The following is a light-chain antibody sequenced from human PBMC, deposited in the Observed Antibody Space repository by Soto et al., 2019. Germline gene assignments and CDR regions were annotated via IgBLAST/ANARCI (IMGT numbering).Light chain of an antibody. CDR2: EVN. CDR1: SSDVGAYIY. V-gene: IGLV2-8*01. J-gene: IGLJ2*01. Sequence: QSVLTQPPSASGSPGQSVTISCTGTSSDVGAYIYVSWYQQHPGTAPKLIIYEVNKRPSGVPDRFSGSRSGNTASLTVSGLQPEDAADYYCLSSAGNHNLVFGGGTKLTLL. CDR3: LSSAGNHNLV.